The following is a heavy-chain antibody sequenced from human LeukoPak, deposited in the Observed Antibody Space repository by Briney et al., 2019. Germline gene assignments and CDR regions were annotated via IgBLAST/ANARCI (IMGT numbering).Heavy chain of an antibody. CDR2: ISSSSSYI. D-gene: IGHD3-9*01. Sequence: PGGSLTLSCAASGCTFSSYSMNWVRQAPGKGLEWVSSISSSSSYIYYADSVKGRFTISRDNAKNSLYLQMNSLRAEDTAVYYCARAVRYFDWLVDYWGQGTLVTVSS. V-gene: IGHV3-21*01. J-gene: IGHJ4*02. CDR1: GCTFSSYS. CDR3: ARAVRYFDWLVDY.